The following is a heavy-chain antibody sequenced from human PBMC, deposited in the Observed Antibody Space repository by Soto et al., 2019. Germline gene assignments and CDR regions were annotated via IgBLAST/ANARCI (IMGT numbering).Heavy chain of an antibody. J-gene: IGHJ6*02. V-gene: IGHV1-18*01. CDR3: AMVDVYVTPSPQDV. CDR1: GYTFTRYG. CDR2: INTYNGNT. Sequence: QVQLLQSGAEVKNPGASVKVSCKASGYTFTRYGIGWARQAPGQGLEWMGWINTYNGNTNYAQNVQARVTLTTDTSTSTAYMELRSLRSNDTAIYYCAMVDVYVTPSPQDVWGQGTTVIVS. D-gene: IGHD3-16*01.